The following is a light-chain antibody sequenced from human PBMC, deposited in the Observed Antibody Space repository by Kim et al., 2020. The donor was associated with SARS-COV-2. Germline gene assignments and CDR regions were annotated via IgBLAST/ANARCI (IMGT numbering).Light chain of an antibody. CDR1: QNIYSL. V-gene: IGKV1-5*03. Sequence: GDRVTITCRASQNIYSLFAWYQQKPGKAPKLLIYKASSLESGVPSRFSGSGSGTEFTLSISSLQPDDFATYYCQQYSLYPVTFGGGTKVDIK. CDR2: KAS. J-gene: IGKJ4*01. CDR3: QQYSLYPVT.